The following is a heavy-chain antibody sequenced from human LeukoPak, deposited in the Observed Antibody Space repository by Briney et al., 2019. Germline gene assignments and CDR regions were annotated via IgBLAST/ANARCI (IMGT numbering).Heavy chain of an antibody. CDR2: IIPIFGTA. D-gene: IGHD1-26*01. Sequence: RASVNVSCKASGGTFSRYAISWVRQAPGQGLEWMGGIIPIFGTANYAQKFQGRVTITTDESTSTAYMELSSLRSEDTAVYYCARQGIVGATIGDYYYMDVWGKGTTVTVSS. CDR3: ARQGIVGATIGDYYYMDV. J-gene: IGHJ6*03. V-gene: IGHV1-69*05. CDR1: GGTFSRYA.